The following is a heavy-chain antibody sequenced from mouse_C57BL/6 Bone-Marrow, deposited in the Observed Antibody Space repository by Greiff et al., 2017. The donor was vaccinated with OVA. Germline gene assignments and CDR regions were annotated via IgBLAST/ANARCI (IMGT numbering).Heavy chain of an antibody. CDR2: IDPETGGT. D-gene: IGHD2-3*01. CDR1: GYTFTDYE. V-gene: IGHV1-15*01. J-gene: IGHJ4*01. Sequence: QVQLQQSGAELVRPGASVTLSCKASGYTFTDYEMHWVKQTPVHGLEWIGAIDPETGGTAYNQKFQGKAILTADKSSSTAYMELRSLTSEDSAVYYCTPIYDGYPYAMDYWGQGTSVTVSS. CDR3: TPIYDGYPYAMDY.